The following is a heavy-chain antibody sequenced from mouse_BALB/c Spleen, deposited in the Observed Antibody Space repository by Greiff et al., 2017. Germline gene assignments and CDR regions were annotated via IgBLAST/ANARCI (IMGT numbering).Heavy chain of an antibody. Sequence: QVHVKQSGPSLVQPSQSLSITCTVSGFSLTSYGVHWVRQSPGKGLEWLGVIWRGGSTDYNAAFMSRLSITKDNSKSQVFFKMNSLQADDTAIYYCAKNNYGYDGGFAYWGQGTLVTVSA. CDR3: AKNNYGYDGGFAY. CDR1: GFSLTSYG. J-gene: IGHJ3*01. CDR2: IWRGGST. D-gene: IGHD2-2*01. V-gene: IGHV2-5-1*01.